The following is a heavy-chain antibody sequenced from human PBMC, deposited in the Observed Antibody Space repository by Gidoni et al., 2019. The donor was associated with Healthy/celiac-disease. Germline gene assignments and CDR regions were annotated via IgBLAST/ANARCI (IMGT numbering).Heavy chain of an antibody. D-gene: IGHD3-22*01. CDR2: IYPGDSDT. CDR1: GYSFTSYW. CDR3: ARLPLNYYDSKRGELDYYYGMDV. V-gene: IGHV5-51*01. Sequence: EVQLVQSGAEVKKPGESLKISCKGSGYSFTSYWIGWVRQMPGKGLEWMGIIYPGDSDTRYSPSFQGQVTISADKSISTAYLQWSSLKASDTAMYYCARLPLNYYDSKRGELDYYYGMDVWGQGTTVTVSS. J-gene: IGHJ6*02.